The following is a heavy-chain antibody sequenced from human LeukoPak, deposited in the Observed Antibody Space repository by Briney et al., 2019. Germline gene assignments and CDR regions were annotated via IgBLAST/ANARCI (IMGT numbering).Heavy chain of an antibody. CDR1: GFTFSTYG. V-gene: IGHV3-30*03. D-gene: IGHD1-26*01. CDR2: ISYGGSNK. Sequence: PGGSLRLSCAASGFTFSTYGMHWVRQAPGKGLEWVAVISYGGSNKYYTDSVKGRFTISRDNSKNTLYLQINSLRAEDTAAYYCARDGSGSNYFFDYWGQGTLVTVSS. CDR3: ARDGSGSNYFFDY. J-gene: IGHJ4*02.